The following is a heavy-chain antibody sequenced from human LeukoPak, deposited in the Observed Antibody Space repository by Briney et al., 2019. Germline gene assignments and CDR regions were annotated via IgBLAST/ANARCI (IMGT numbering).Heavy chain of an antibody. Sequence: ASVKVSCKASGGTFSSYAISWVRQAPGQGLEWMGRIIPILGIANYAQKFQGRVTITADKSTSTAYMELSSLRSGDTAVYYCATDLEMAANFDYWGQGTLVTVSS. CDR1: GGTFSSYA. CDR2: IIPILGIA. V-gene: IGHV1-69*04. CDR3: ATDLEMAANFDY. D-gene: IGHD5-24*01. J-gene: IGHJ4*02.